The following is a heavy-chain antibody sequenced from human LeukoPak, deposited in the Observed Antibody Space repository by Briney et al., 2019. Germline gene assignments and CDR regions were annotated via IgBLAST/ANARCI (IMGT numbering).Heavy chain of an antibody. CDR2: FDTEDGET. CDR1: GYTLTELS. Sequence: ASVKVSRKVSGYTLTELSMYSVRQAPGRGLEWMGGFDTEDGETIYAQKFQGRVTMTEDTSTDTAYMELSSLRSEDTAVYYCASAVGDSSGYYVPWGQGTLVTVSS. CDR3: ASAVGDSSGYYVP. V-gene: IGHV1-24*01. D-gene: IGHD3-22*01. J-gene: IGHJ5*02.